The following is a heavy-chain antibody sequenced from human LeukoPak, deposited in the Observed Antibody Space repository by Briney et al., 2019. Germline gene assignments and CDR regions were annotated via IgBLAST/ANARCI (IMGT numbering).Heavy chain of an antibody. V-gene: IGHV3-23*01. CDR1: GFTFSSYE. D-gene: IGHD2-8*01. CDR2: LNENGMKT. CDR3: AKLPTVYGVADSFDM. J-gene: IGHJ3*02. Sequence: GGSLRLSCEASGFTFSSYEMSWVRQAPGKGLEWVSGLNENGMKTDYADSVKGRFIISRDNSRNTLYLQMSSLKVEDTAVYYCAKLPTVYGVADSFDMWGHGTTVTVSS.